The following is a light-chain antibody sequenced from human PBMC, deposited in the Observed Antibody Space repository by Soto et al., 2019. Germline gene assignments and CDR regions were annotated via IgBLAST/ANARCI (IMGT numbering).Light chain of an antibody. CDR2: DAS. CDR3: QQYENLPT. CDR1: QNINNY. Sequence: DSQMTHSPSCLAASVVDRFTITCQASQNINNYLNWYQQKPGRAPKLLIYDASNLEAGVPSRFRGSGSGTDFTFTISRLQPEDIATYYCQQYENLPTFGQGTRLEIK. V-gene: IGKV1-33*01. J-gene: IGKJ5*01.